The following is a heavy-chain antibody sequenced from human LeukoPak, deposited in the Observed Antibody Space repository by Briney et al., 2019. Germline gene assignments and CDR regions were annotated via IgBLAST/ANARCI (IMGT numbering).Heavy chain of an antibody. Sequence: GGSLRLSCAASGFTFSDYYMSWIRQAPGKGLEWVSYISSSGSTIYYADSVKGRFTISRDNAKNSLYLQMNSLRAEDTAVYYCAREGTTTRYNWFDPWGQGTLVTVSS. J-gene: IGHJ5*02. CDR3: AREGTTTRYNWFDP. V-gene: IGHV3-11*01. CDR1: GFTFSDYY. D-gene: IGHD4-11*01. CDR2: ISSSGSTI.